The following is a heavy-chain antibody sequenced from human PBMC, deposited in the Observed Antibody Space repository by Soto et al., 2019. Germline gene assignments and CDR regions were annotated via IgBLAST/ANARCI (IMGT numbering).Heavy chain of an antibody. J-gene: IGHJ4*02. CDR3: AGDWAAAGPFDY. D-gene: IGHD6-13*01. CDR1: GYTFTSYG. Sequence: QVQLVQSGAEVKKPGASVKVSCKASGYTFTSYGISWVRQAPGQGLEWMGWISAYNGNTNYAQKLQGRVTMTTDTSTRTVYMELRSLCSDDTAVYYCAGDWAAAGPFDYWSQGTLVTVCS. CDR2: ISAYNGNT. V-gene: IGHV1-18*01.